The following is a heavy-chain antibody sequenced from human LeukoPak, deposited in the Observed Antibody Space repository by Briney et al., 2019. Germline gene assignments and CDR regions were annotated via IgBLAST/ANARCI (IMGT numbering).Heavy chain of an antibody. CDR3: AKGVVAATHPDY. CDR1: GFSLSSYW. V-gene: IGHV3-23*01. D-gene: IGHD2-15*01. CDR2: ISGSGGST. Sequence: GGSLRLSCAASGFSLSSYWMSWVRQAPGKGLEWVSAISGSGGSTYYADSVKGRFTISRDNSKNTLYLQMNSLRAEDTAVYYCAKGVVAATHPDYWGQGTLVTVSS. J-gene: IGHJ4*02.